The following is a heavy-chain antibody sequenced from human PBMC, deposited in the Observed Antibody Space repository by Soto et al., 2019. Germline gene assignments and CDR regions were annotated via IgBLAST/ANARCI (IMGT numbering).Heavy chain of an antibody. CDR3: ARGEGYCSSNSCHPLYYGIDV. CDR1: GGSFSGYY. D-gene: IGHD2-2*01. J-gene: IGHJ6*01. V-gene: IGHV4-34*01. CDR2: INHSGST. Sequence: QVQLQQWGAGLLKPSETLSLTCAVYGGSFSGYYWSWIRQPPGKGLEWIGEINHSGSTNYNPSLKSRVTISVDTSKNQFSRQLSSVTAADTAVYYCARGEGYCSSNSCHPLYYGIDVWGQGTTVTVSS.